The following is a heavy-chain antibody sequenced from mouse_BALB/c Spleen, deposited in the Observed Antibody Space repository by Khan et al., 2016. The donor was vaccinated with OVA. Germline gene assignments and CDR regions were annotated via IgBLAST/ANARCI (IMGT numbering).Heavy chain of an antibody. CDR1: GYTFTDYY. CDR3: ARRSDVGYTMAD. CDR2: IYPGSGNT. D-gene: IGHD1-1*02. Sequence: VQLVESGAELARPGASVKLSCKASGYTFTDYYINWVKQRPGQGLAWIGAIYPGSGNTYYHEKFKVKATLTADQSSTTAYMQLSRLPSEDSAVFIGARRSDVGYTMADGGQGTLVTVSA. J-gene: IGHJ3*01. V-gene: IGHV1-77*01.